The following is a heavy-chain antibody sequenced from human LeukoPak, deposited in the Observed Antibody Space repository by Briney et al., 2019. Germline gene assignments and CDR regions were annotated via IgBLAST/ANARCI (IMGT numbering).Heavy chain of an antibody. J-gene: IGHJ5*02. CDR1: GGSFSGYY. V-gene: IGHV4-34*01. CDR3: ARHLLIPPGSGYYNWFDP. Sequence: NPSETLSLTCAVYGGSFSGYYWSWIRQPPGKGLEWIGEINHSGSTNYNPSLKSRVTISVDTSKNQFSLKLSSVTAADTAVYCCARHLLIPPGSGYYNWFDPWGQGTLVTVSS. D-gene: IGHD3-22*01. CDR2: INHSGST.